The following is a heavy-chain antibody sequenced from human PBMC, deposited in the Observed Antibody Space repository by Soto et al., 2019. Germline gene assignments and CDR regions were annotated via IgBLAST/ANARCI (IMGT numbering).Heavy chain of an antibody. J-gene: IGHJ4*02. CDR2: INYSGST. Sequence: SETLSLTCTVSGGSTSHSDGFYWAWIRQPPGKGLLYVGRINYSGSTWYHPSLKSRVTISVDTSKNQFSLKLSSVTAADTAVYYCAKPSGSYLYYFDYWGQGTLVTVSS. CDR1: GGSTSHSDGFY. CDR3: AKPSGSYLYYFDY. V-gene: IGHV4-39*07. D-gene: IGHD1-26*01.